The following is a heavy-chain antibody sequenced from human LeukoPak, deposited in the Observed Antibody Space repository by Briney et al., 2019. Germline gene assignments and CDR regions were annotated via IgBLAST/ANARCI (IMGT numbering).Heavy chain of an antibody. D-gene: IGHD6-19*01. Sequence: SETLSLTCSVSGGSISSSSYYWGWIRQPPGKGLEWIGSFYYSGSTYYNPSLKSRVTISVDTSKNQFSLKLSSVTAADTAVYYCARRKYSSGWYNDYWGQGTLVTVSS. CDR2: FYYSGST. CDR3: ARRKYSSGWYNDY. V-gene: IGHV4-39*01. CDR1: GGSISSSSYY. J-gene: IGHJ4*02.